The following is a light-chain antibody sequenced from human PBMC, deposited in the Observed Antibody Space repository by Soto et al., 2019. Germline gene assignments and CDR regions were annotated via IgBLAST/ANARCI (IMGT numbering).Light chain of an antibody. CDR2: KAS. V-gene: IGKV1-5*03. Sequence: DIQMTQSPSTLSASVGDRVTITCRASQSMGSWLAWYQQKPGKAPKLLIYKASSLESGIPLRFSGSGSGTEFTITISSLQPDDTATYYCQQYRTYSTFGQGTKLEIK. CDR1: QSMGSW. CDR3: QQYRTYST. J-gene: IGKJ2*01.